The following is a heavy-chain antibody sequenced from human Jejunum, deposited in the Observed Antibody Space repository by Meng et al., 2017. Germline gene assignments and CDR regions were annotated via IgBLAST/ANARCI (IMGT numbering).Heavy chain of an antibody. CDR1: GGSISSVYG. V-gene: IGHV4-4*02. CDR3: ARGGYYSFDY. CDR2: IYHSGST. J-gene: IGHJ4*02. Sequence: VQLQEPGRGLVKPSEALSLVCADSGGSISSVYGLTWVRQSPGKGLEWMGEIYHSGSTNYNPSLKSRVTISVDKSKNQFSLKLTSVTAADTAVYYCARGGYYSFDYWGQGALVTVSS. D-gene: IGHD5-18*01.